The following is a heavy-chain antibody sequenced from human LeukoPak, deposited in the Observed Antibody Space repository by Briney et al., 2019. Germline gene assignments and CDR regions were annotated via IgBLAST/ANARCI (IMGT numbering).Heavy chain of an antibody. Sequence: SETLSLTCTVSGGSISSSTYYWGWIRQPPGKGLEWIGRMYYSSRITYYHASLKSRVTISVDATKNQFSLKLSSVTAADTAVYYCARGRGEGRGIAMVRGVRAPSYNWFDPWGHGTQVTVSS. J-gene: IGHJ5*02. CDR2: MYYSSRIT. CDR3: ARGRGEGRGIAMVRGVRAPSYNWFDP. V-gene: IGHV4-39*07. CDR1: GGSISSSTYY. D-gene: IGHD3-10*01.